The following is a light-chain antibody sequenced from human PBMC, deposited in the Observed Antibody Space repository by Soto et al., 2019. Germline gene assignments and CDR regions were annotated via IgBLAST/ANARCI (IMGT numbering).Light chain of an antibody. CDR2: EGS. J-gene: IGLJ2*01. V-gene: IGLV2-23*03. Sequence: QSALTQPASVSGSPGQSITISCTGTSSDVGSHNLVSWYQQYPGKAPKLMIYEGSQRPSGVSNRFSGSKSGNTASLTISGLQAEDEADYYCCSYAGSSTFVVFGGGTKLTVL. CDR3: CSYAGSSTFVV. CDR1: SSDVGSHNL.